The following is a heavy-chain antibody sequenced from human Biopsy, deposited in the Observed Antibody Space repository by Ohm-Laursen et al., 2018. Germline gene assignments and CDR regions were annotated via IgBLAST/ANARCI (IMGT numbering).Heavy chain of an antibody. D-gene: IGHD1-7*01. CDR1: GGLNSNYY. Sequence: SETLSLTCSVSGGLNSNYYWSWVRQSAGKGLEWIGRLYTSGDTNYNPSLKSRVSVSEDTSRRQFSLPLTSVTAADTAVYYCATGPKRLTGTSYFESWGRGILVTVSS. J-gene: IGHJ4*02. CDR3: ATGPKRLTGTSYFES. CDR2: LYTSGDT. V-gene: IGHV4-4*07.